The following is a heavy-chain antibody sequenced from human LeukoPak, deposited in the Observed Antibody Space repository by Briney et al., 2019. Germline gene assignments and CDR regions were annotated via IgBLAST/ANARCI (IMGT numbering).Heavy chain of an antibody. J-gene: IGHJ5*02. CDR3: ARRPIVVVPAANFDP. CDR1: GGSFSGYY. CDR2: INHSGST. V-gene: IGHV4-34*01. D-gene: IGHD2-2*01. Sequence: PSETLSLTCAVYGGSFSGYYWSWIRQPPGKGLEWIGEINHSGSTNYNPSLKSRVTISVDTSKNQFSLKLSSVTAADTAVYYCARRPIVVVPAANFDPWGQGTLDTVSS.